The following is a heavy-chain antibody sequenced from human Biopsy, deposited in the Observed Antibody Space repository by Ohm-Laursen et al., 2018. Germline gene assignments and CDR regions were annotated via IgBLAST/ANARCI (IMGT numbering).Heavy chain of an antibody. CDR2: ISWSSGTI. D-gene: IGHD6-19*01. V-gene: IGHV3-9*01. J-gene: IGHJ4*02. Sequence: SLRLSCAASGFRFDDYAMQWVRQAPGKGLEWVSDISWSSGTIGYADSVKGRFTVSRDNAKNSLFLQMNSLRVEDTALYYCVKSAYSSGFWEASDYWGQGTLVTVSS. CDR3: VKSAYSSGFWEASDY. CDR1: GFRFDDYA.